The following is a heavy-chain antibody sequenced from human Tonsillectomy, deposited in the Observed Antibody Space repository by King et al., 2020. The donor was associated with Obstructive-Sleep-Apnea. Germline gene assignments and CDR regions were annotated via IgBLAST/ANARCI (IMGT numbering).Heavy chain of an antibody. J-gene: IGHJ4*02. CDR3: ARLVEYGHSFGRLDN. D-gene: IGHD2/OR15-2a*01. Sequence: VQLVESGAERKKPGESLKISCKGSGYTFNKYWIGWVRQMPGKGLEWMGMIYPGDSDTRNSPSFEGQVTISVDKSISTAYVQWSSLKASDTAMYYCARLVEYGHSFGRLDNWGQGTLVTVSS. CDR2: IYPGDSDT. CDR1: GYTFNKYW. V-gene: IGHV5-51*01.